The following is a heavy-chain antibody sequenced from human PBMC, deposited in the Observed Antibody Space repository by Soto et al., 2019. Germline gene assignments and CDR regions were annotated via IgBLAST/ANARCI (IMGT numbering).Heavy chain of an antibody. D-gene: IGHD2-21*02. CDR2: IYPGDSDT. V-gene: IGHV5-51*01. CDR3: ARGSVVTLPSWHYYGMDV. CDR1: GYSFTSYW. Sequence: PGESLKISCKGSGYSFTSYWIGWVRQMPGKGLEWMGIIYPGDSDTRYSPSFQGQVAISADKSISTAYLQWSSLKASDTAMYYCARGSVVTLPSWHYYGMDVWGQGTTVTVSS. J-gene: IGHJ6*02.